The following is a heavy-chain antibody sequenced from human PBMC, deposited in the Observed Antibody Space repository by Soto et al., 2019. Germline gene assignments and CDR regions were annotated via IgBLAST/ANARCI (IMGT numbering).Heavy chain of an antibody. CDR2: ILPNLGIA. CDR3: ARDGSDDAFNY. CDR1: GGTFSSYT. D-gene: IGHD1-26*01. V-gene: IGHV1-69*08. J-gene: IGHJ4*02. Sequence: QVQLVQSGAEVKKPGSSVKVSCKASGGTFSSYTISWVRQARGQGLEWMGRILPNLGIANYAQKFQGRVTXTGXTSTSTIYMELSSLRSEDTAVYYCARDGSDDAFNYWGQGTVVTVSS.